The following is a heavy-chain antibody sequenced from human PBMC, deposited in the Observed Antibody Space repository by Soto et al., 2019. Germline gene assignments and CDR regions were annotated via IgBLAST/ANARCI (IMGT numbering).Heavy chain of an antibody. J-gene: IGHJ4*02. D-gene: IGHD3-10*01. CDR1: GYTFTDHY. CDR2: VDPEESET. Sequence: ASVKVSCKVSGYTFTDHYVHWVQQSPGKGLEWLGLVDPEESETIYAEKFQCIVTITADTSTDTAYMELRSLRSEDTGVYYCAYGSASSLHYFEYCGQGTLVTVSS. V-gene: IGHV1-69-2*01. CDR3: AYGSASSLHYFEY.